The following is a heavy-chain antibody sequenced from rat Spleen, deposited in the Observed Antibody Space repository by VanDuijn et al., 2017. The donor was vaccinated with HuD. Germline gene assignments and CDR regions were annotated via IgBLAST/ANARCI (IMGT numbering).Heavy chain of an antibody. J-gene: IGHJ1*01. D-gene: IGHD3-8*01. CDR1: GFTFSDYY. Sequence: EVQLVASGGGLVQPGRSLKLSCAASGFTFSDYYMAWVRQAPKKGLEWVASTSYEGSNTDYGDSVKGRFTISRDNAKSTLYLQMNSLRSEDTATYYCARLSHYWYFDFWGPGTMVTVSS. V-gene: IGHV5-22*01. CDR3: ARLSHYWYFDF. CDR2: TSYEGSNT.